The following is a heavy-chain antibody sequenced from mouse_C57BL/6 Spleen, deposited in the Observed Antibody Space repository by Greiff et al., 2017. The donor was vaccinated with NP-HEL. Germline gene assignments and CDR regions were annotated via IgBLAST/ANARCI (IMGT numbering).Heavy chain of an antibody. Sequence: VQLQQSGPELVKPGASVKISCKASGYTFTDYYMNWVKQSHGKSLEWIGDINPNNGGTSYNQKFKGKATLTVDKSSSTAYMELRSLTSEDSAVYYCARSNWALYYFDYWGQGTTLTVSS. CDR2: INPNNGGT. D-gene: IGHD4-1*02. CDR1: GYTFTDYY. J-gene: IGHJ2*01. V-gene: IGHV1-26*01. CDR3: ARSNWALYYFDY.